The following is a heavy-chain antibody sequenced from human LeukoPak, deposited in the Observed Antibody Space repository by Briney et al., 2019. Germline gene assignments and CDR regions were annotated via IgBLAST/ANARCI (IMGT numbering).Heavy chain of an antibody. CDR3: ARDSGSYYYCGMDV. J-gene: IGHJ6*04. CDR2: IWYDGSNK. V-gene: IGHV3-33*01. D-gene: IGHD3-10*01. CDR1: GFTFTSYG. Sequence: GRSLRLSCAASGFTFTSYGMHWVRQAPGKGLEWVSIIWYDGSNKYYTDSVKGRFTISRDNSKNTLYLQMNSLRAEDTAVYYCARDSGSYYYCGMDVWGKGTTVTVSS.